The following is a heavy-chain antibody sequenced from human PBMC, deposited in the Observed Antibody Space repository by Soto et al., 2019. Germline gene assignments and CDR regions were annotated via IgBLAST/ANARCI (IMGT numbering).Heavy chain of an antibody. CDR2: IKTNAEGGTT. J-gene: IGHJ4*02. V-gene: IGHV3-15*01. CDR3: ADMSVATSSDG. Sequence: VQLVESGGGLVKPGESLRLSCAASGLTFSNAWMNWVRQAPGKGLEWIGLIKTNAEGGTTEYAAPVKGRFSISRDDSRYTVYLQMGTLTAEATALYSCADMSVATSSDGWGQGALVTVS. CDR1: GLTFSNAW. D-gene: IGHD5-12*01.